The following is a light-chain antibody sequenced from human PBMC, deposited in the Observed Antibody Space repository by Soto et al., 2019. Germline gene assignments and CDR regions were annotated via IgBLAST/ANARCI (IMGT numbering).Light chain of an antibody. CDR2: GAS. CDR1: QSVSSN. V-gene: IGKV3-15*01. J-gene: IGKJ4*01. CDR3: QKYNNWPLT. Sequence: EIVMTQSPATLSVAPGERATLSCRASQSVSSNLAWYQQKPGQAPRLLIYGASTRATGIPARFSGSGAGTEFTLTICSLQSEDFAVYYCQKYNNWPLTFGGGTKVEIK.